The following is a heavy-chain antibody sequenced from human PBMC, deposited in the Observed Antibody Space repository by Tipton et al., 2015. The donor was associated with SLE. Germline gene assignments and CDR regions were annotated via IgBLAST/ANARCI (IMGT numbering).Heavy chain of an antibody. Sequence: LRLSYTVSGGSISSSSYYWGWIRQPPGKGLEWIGYVSYSGSTNYNPSLKSRVTISVDTSMNHLSLKLNSVTAADTAVYFCAVHSIRDPAFDIWGQGTMVTVSS. D-gene: IGHD2-21*01. CDR2: VSYSGST. CDR1: GGSISSSSYY. J-gene: IGHJ3*02. CDR3: AVHSIRDPAFDI. V-gene: IGHV4-61*03.